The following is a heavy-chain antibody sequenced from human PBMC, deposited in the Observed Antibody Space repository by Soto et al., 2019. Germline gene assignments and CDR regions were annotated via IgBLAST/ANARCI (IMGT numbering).Heavy chain of an antibody. CDR2: ISGSGGST. D-gene: IGHD6-13*01. CDR1: GFTFSSYA. CDR3: AKAVPYSSSWPHFDY. V-gene: IGHV3-23*01. J-gene: IGHJ4*02. Sequence: GGSLRLSCAASGFTFSSYAMSWVRQAPGKGLEWVSAISGSGGSTYYADSVKGRFTISRDNSKNTLYLQMNSLRAEDTAVYYCAKAVPYSSSWPHFDYWGQGTLVTVAS.